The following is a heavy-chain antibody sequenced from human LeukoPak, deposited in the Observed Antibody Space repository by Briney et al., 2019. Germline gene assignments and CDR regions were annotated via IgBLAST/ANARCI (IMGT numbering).Heavy chain of an antibody. CDR3: ARALSYWNYFDS. Sequence: GGSLRLSCAASGFTFNTYAMNWVRQSPGKGLEWVSAIGATSGTTFYADSVKGRFTVSRDNSQNTLYLQMAGLRAEDTTIYYCARALSYWNYFDSWGQGTLVTVSS. J-gene: IGHJ4*02. CDR2: IGATSGTT. CDR1: GFTFNTYA. V-gene: IGHV3-23*01. D-gene: IGHD1-1*01.